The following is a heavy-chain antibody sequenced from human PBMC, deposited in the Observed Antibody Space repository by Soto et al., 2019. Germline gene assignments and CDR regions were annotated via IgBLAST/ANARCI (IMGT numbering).Heavy chain of an antibody. CDR1: GATFTSYT. J-gene: IGHJ5*02. Sequence: QVQLVQSGADVKKPGSSVRVSCKASGATFTSYTFTWARQAPGQGLEWVGRIIPLVGTVDYAQKIQGRVNITADRSTTTVYMELSSLRSEDTAVYYCARAYYSPGGTFPPHSWGQGALVTVSS. CDR2: IIPLVGTV. CDR3: ARAYYSPGGTFPPHS. D-gene: IGHD3-10*01. V-gene: IGHV1-69*08.